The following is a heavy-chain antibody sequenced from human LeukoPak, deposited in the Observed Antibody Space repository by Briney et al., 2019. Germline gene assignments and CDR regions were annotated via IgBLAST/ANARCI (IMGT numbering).Heavy chain of an antibody. CDR3: VIGGTYGSGS. Sequence: GGSLSLSCAASGFTFANTWMHWVRQAPRKVLVWVSIINNDGSSTNYADSVKGRFTISRDNAKNTLYLQMNSLRDEDTAVYYCVIGGTYGSGSWGQGTLVTVSS. CDR1: GFTFANTW. D-gene: IGHD3-10*01. CDR2: INNDGSST. J-gene: IGHJ4*02. V-gene: IGHV3-74*01.